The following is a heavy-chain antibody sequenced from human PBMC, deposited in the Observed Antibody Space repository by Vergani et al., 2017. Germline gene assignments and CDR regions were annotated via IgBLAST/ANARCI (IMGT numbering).Heavy chain of an antibody. D-gene: IGHD1-26*01. J-gene: IGHJ2*01. CDR1: GGTFSSYA. CDR2: IIPIFGTA. CDR3: ARGGWEVRDYWYFDL. Sequence: QVQLVQSGAEVKKPGASVKVSCKASGGTFSSYAISWVRQAPGQGLEWMGGIIPIFGTANYAQKFQGRVTITADESTSTAYMELSRLRSEDTAVYYCARGGWEVRDYWYFDLWGRGTLVTVSS. V-gene: IGHV1-69*01.